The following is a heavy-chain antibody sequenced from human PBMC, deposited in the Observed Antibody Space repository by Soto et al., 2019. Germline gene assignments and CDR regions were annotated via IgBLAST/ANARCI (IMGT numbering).Heavy chain of an antibody. Sequence: EVHLVESGGGLVQPGGSLRLSCAASGFTFSPYSMNWVRQAPGKGLEWVSFINSGSTYIQYADSVKGRFTISRDDGKDSLYLQMDSLRVEDTAVYYCARRFADGHGELDVWGKGTMVIVSS. CDR1: GFTFSPYS. CDR3: ARRFADGHGELDV. J-gene: IGHJ6*04. D-gene: IGHD3-10*01. V-gene: IGHV3-48*01. CDR2: INSGSTYI.